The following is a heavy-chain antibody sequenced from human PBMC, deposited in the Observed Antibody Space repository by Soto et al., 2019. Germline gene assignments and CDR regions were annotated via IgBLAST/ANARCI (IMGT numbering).Heavy chain of an antibody. V-gene: IGHV3-74*03. CDR3: ARFGDSVM. CDR2: ITRDGSGT. CDR1: GFTFKLYD. J-gene: IGHJ4*02. D-gene: IGHD4-17*01. Sequence: PGGSLRLSCVTSGFTFKLYDMHWVRQSPVRGLEWVSVITRDGSGTQYADSVRGRFTMSRDNDKNTLYLQLNSLRAEDTAVYYCARFGDSVMWGQGTLVTVSS.